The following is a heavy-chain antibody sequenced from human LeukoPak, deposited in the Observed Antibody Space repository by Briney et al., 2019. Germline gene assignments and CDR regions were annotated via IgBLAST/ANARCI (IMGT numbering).Heavy chain of an antibody. D-gene: IGHD6-19*01. CDR2: INHSGST. CDR1: GGSFSGYY. CDR3: ARTNRIAVTMGYYYYMDV. J-gene: IGHJ6*03. V-gene: IGHV4-34*01. Sequence: SETLSLTCAVYGGSFSGYYWSWIRQPPGKGLEWIGEINHSGSTNYNPSLKSRVTISVDTSKNQFSLKLSSVTAADTAVYHCARTNRIAVTMGYYYYMDVWGKGTTVTVSS.